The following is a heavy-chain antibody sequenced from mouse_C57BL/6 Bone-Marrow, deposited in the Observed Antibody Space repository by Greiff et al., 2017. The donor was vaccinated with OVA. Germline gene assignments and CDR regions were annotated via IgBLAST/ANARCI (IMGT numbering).Heavy chain of an antibody. D-gene: IGHD2-5*01. CDR1: GYTFTDYE. CDR2: IDPETGGT. V-gene: IGHV1-15*01. Sequence: QVQLQQSGAELVRPGASVTLSCKASGYTFTDYEMHWVKQTPVHGLEWIGAIDPETGGTAYNQKFKGKAILTADKSSSTAYMELRSLTSEDSAVYYCTRSYSNYGDFDYWGQGTTLTVS. J-gene: IGHJ2*01. CDR3: TRSYSNYGDFDY.